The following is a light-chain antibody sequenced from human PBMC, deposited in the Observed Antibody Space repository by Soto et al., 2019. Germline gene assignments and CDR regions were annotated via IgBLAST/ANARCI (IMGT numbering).Light chain of an antibody. Sequence: EIVLTQSPGTLSLSPGERATLSCRASQSVTSSYLAWYQQKPGQSPRLLIYGASSMATGIPYRFSGSGSGTDLTLTISRLEPEDFAVYYCQHYRSSRMYTFGQGSKLDVK. V-gene: IGKV3-20*01. CDR3: QHYRSSRMYT. CDR2: GAS. J-gene: IGKJ2*01. CDR1: QSVTSSY.